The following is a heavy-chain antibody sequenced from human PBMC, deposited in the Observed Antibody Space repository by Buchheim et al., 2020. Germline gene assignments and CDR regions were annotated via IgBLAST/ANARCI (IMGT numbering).Heavy chain of an antibody. CDR1: GYSFTNYW. CDR3: VRGQGYCANTRCYIFDS. CDR2: IYPGDSDT. J-gene: IGHJ4*02. V-gene: IGHV5-51*01. D-gene: IGHD2-2*02. Sequence: EVHLVQSGAEVKKPGESLKIFCEGSGYSFTNYWIGWVRQMPGKGLDWVGIIYPGDSDTRISPSFQGRVTISVDISPAYLQWSSLKASDTAMYYCVRGQGYCANTRCYIFDSWGQGTL.